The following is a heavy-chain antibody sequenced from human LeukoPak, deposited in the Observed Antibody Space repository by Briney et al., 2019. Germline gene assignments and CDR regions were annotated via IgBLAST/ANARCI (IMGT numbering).Heavy chain of an antibody. V-gene: IGHV4-4*07. CDR2: IYTSGST. CDR3: ARSLEYYDSSGYYRGPFDY. J-gene: IGHJ4*02. CDR1: GGSISSYY. Sequence: PSETLSLTCTVSGGSISSYYWSWIRQPAGEGLEWIGRIYTSGSTNYNPSLKSRVTMSVDTSKNQFSLKLSSVPAADTAVYYCARSLEYYDSSGYYRGPFDYWGQGTLVTVSS. D-gene: IGHD3-22*01.